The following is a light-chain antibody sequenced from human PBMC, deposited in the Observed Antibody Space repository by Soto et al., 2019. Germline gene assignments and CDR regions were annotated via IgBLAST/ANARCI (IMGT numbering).Light chain of an antibody. Sequence: QSVLTQPASVSGSPGQSITISCTGTSSEVGGYNYVSWYQQHPGKAPKLMIYDVSNRPSGVSNRFSGSKSGNTASLTISGLQAEDEADYYCSSYTSSSTGVFGGGTKLTVL. J-gene: IGLJ2*01. CDR1: SSEVGGYNY. CDR3: SSYTSSSTGV. V-gene: IGLV2-14*01. CDR2: DVS.